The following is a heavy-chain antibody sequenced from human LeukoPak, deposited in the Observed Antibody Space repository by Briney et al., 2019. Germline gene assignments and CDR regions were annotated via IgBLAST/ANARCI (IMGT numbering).Heavy chain of an antibody. Sequence: SVKVSCKASGGTFSSYTISWVRQAPGQGLEWMGRIIPILGIANYAQKFQGRVTITADKSTSTAYMELSSLRSEDTAVYYCARAPGIAAAGTSLGQGSLDPWGQGTLVTVSS. CDR3: ARAPGIAAAGTSLGQGSLDP. D-gene: IGHD6-13*01. V-gene: IGHV1-69*02. CDR2: IIPILGIA. J-gene: IGHJ5*02. CDR1: GGTFSSYT.